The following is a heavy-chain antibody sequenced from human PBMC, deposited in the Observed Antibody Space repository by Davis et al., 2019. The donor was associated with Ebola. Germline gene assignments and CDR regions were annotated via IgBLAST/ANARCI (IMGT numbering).Heavy chain of an antibody. V-gene: IGHV3-11*06. CDR3: AKAAYGSGTLFDY. D-gene: IGHD3-10*01. CDR1: GFTFSDYY. Sequence: GESLKISCAASGFTFSDYYMSWIRQAPGKGLEWVSYISSSSSYTNYADSVKGRFTISRDNAKNSLYLQMNSLRAEDTAVYYCAKAAYGSGTLFDYWGQGTLVTVSS. J-gene: IGHJ4*02. CDR2: ISSSSSYT.